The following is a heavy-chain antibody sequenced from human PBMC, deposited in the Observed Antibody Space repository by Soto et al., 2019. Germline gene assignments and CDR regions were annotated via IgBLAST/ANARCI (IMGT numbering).Heavy chain of an antibody. Sequence: EVQLVESGGGLVQPGGSLRLSCAASGFTVSSNYMSWVRQAPGKGLEWVSVIYSGGGTYYADSVKGRFTISRDNSKNTLYLQMNSLRAEDTAEYYCARDLVGATTEYFQHWGQGTLVTVSS. D-gene: IGHD1-26*01. CDR1: GFTVSSNY. V-gene: IGHV3-66*01. CDR2: IYSGGGT. CDR3: ARDLVGATTEYFQH. J-gene: IGHJ1*01.